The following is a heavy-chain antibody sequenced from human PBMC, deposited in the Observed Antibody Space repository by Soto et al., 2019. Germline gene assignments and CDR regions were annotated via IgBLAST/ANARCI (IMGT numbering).Heavy chain of an antibody. J-gene: IGHJ3*02. CDR2: ISWNSGSI. CDR1: GFPFDDYS. D-gene: IGHD5-12*01. Sequence: SGGALRLFLAAPGFPFDDYSMHWGPQAPGGCLEWVSGISWNSGSIGYADSVKGRFTISRDNAKNSLYLQMNSLRAEDTALYYCAKGEDSSYDRHDAFDIWGQGTMVTVSS. CDR3: AKGEDSSYDRHDAFDI. V-gene: IGHV3-9*01.